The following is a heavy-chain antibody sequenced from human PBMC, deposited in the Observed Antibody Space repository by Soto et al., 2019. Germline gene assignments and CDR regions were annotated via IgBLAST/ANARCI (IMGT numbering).Heavy chain of an antibody. CDR3: AKVAARTTRTDYYYYYGMDV. V-gene: IGHV3-23*01. CDR1: GFTFSSYA. D-gene: IGHD6-6*01. CDR2: ISGSGGST. Sequence: GGSLRLSCAASGFTFSSYAMSWVRQAPGKGLEWVSAISGSGGSTYYADSVKGRFTISRDNSKNTLYLQMNSLRAEDTAVYYCAKVAARTTRTDYYYYYGMDVWGQGTTVTVSS. J-gene: IGHJ6*02.